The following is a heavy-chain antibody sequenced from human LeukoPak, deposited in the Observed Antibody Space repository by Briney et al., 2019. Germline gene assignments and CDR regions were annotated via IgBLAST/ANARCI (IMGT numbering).Heavy chain of an antibody. CDR1: GGSISRYY. J-gene: IGHJ5*02. D-gene: IGHD3-22*01. CDR3: ARDIIDSSGYYAGWFDP. V-gene: IGHV4-59*01. CDR2: IYYSGST. Sequence: ASETLSLTCTVSGGSISRYYWSWIRQPPGKGLEWIGYIYYSGSTNYNPSLKSRVTISVDTSKNQFSLKLSSVTAADTAVYYCARDIIDSSGYYAGWFDPWGQGTLVTVSS.